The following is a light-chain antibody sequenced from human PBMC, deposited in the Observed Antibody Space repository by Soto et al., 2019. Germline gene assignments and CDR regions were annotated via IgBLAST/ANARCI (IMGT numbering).Light chain of an antibody. J-gene: IGLJ1*01. CDR3: SSYTSISTYV. V-gene: IGLV2-18*02. CDR2: DVS. CDR1: GSDIGTFNC. Sequence: QSALTQPPSVSGSPGQSVAISCTGTGSDIGTFNCVSWYQQSPGTAPKLIIYDVSDRPSGVPDRFSGSKSGNTASLTISGLQAEDEADYYCSSYTSISTYVFGTGTKLTVL.